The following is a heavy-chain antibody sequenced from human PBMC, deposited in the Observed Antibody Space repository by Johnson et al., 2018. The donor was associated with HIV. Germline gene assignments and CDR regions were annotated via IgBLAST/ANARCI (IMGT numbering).Heavy chain of an antibody. CDR3: ARGRRIQLWLLADAFDI. J-gene: IGHJ3*02. D-gene: IGHD5-18*01. CDR1: GFTFSNYP. CDR2: ISSDGTTK. Sequence: QVQLVESGGGVVQPGRSLRLSCAASGFTFSNYPMHWVRQAPGKGLEWVAIISSDGTTKYYADSVKGRFTISRDNAKNSLYLQMNSLRAEDTAVYYCARGRRIQLWLLADAFDIWGQGTMVTVSS. V-gene: IGHV3-30*04.